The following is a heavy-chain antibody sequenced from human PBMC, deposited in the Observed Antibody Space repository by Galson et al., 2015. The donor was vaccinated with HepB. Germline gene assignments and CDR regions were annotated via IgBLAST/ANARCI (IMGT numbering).Heavy chain of an antibody. D-gene: IGHD3-16*02. CDR2: INAGNGNT. CDR1: GYTFTSYA. Sequence: SVKVSCKASGYTFTSYAMHWVRQAPGQRLEWMGWINAGNGNTKYSQKFQGRVTITRDTSASTGYMELSSLRFEDTAVYYCARSMITFGGVIVSPDYWGQGTLVTVSS. V-gene: IGHV1-3*01. J-gene: IGHJ4*02. CDR3: ARSMITFGGVIVSPDY.